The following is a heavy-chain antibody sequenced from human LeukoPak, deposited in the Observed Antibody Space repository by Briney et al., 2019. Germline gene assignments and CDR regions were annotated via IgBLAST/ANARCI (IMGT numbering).Heavy chain of an antibody. CDR2: IYHSGST. Sequence: SETLSLTCAVSGGSISSSNWWSWVRQPPGKGLEWIGEIYHSGSTNYNPSLESRVSISVDKSKNLFSLKLNSVTAADTAVYYCARNANPADAFDIWGQGTMVTVFS. CDR1: GGSISSSNW. D-gene: IGHD2-2*01. J-gene: IGHJ3*02. CDR3: ARNANPADAFDI. V-gene: IGHV4-4*02.